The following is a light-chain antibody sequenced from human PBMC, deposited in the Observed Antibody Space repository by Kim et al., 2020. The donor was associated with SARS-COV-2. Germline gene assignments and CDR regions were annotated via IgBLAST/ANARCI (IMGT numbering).Light chain of an antibody. V-gene: IGKV1-5*03. CDR3: QQYNI. CDR1: QSISSW. CDR2: KAS. Sequence: DIQMTQSPSTLSAYVGDRVTITCRASQSISSWLAWYQQKPGKVPKLLIYKASTLESGVPSRFSGSGSGTEFTLTISSLQPDDFATYYCQQYNIFGQGTKLEI. J-gene: IGKJ1*01.